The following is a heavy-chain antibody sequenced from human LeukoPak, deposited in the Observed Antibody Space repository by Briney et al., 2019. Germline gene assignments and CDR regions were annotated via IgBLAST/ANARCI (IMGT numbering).Heavy chain of an antibody. CDR2: IYSGGST. CDR3: ARGAGYGYDLGWFDP. CDR1: GFTVSSNY. Sequence: GGSLRLSCAASGFTVSSNYMSWVRQAPGKGLEWVSVIYSGGSTYYADSVKGRFTISRDNSKNTLYLQMNSLRAEDTAVYYCARGAGYGYDLGWFDPWGQGTMVTVSS. D-gene: IGHD5-18*01. V-gene: IGHV3-66*01. J-gene: IGHJ5*02.